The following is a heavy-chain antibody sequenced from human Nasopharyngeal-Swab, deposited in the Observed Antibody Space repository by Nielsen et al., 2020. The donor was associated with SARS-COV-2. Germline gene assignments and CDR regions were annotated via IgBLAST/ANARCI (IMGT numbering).Heavy chain of an antibody. CDR3: ARRLVSSWYDAFDI. Sequence: SETLSLTCTVSGGSISSSSYYWGWIRQPPGKGLEWIGSIYYSGSTYYNPSLKSRITISVDTSKNQFSLKLSSVTAADTAVYYCARRLVSSWYDAFDIWGQGTMVTVSS. J-gene: IGHJ3*02. D-gene: IGHD6-13*01. CDR1: GGSISSSSYY. V-gene: IGHV4-39*01. CDR2: IYYSGST.